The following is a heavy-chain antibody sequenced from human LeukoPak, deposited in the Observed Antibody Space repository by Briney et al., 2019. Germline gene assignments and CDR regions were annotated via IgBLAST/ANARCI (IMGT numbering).Heavy chain of an antibody. J-gene: IGHJ4*02. CDR1: GGSISSGNYY. D-gene: IGHD3-3*01. V-gene: IGHV4-61*09. CDR3: AREGYDSL. Sequence: ASETLSLTCTVSGGSISSGNYYWSWIRQPAGKGLEWIGHIYTSGSTNYNPSLKSRVTISVDTSKNQFSLKLSSLTAADTAVYYCAREGYDSLWGQGTLVTVSS. CDR2: IYTSGST.